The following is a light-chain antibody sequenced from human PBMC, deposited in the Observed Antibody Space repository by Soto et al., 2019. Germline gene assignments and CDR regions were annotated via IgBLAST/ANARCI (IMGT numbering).Light chain of an antibody. CDR1: QSLLNGDDVNTY. CDR2: TLS. Sequence: DIVMTQTPLSLPVTPGEPASISCRSRQSLLNGDDVNTYLDWYLQKPGQSPQLLITTLSYRASGVPARFSVSGSGTDFTLKISRVEPEDVVVYYCMQRIRFPWTFGQGTKVDIK. CDR3: MQRIRFPWT. J-gene: IGKJ1*01. V-gene: IGKV2-40*01.